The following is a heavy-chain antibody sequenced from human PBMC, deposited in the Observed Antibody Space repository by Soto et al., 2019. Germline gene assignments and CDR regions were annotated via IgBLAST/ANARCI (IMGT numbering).Heavy chain of an antibody. CDR2: IKQDGSEK. CDR1: GFTFSSLW. V-gene: IGHV3-7*04. Sequence: PGGSLRLSCAAAGFTFSSLWKSWVRQAPGKGMEWVANIKQDGSEKYYVDSVKGRFTISRDNAKNSLYLQMNSLRAEDTAVYYCARESSSRYCSSTSCYIFYYYGMDVWGQGT. D-gene: IGHD2-2*02. CDR3: ARESSSRYCSSTSCYIFYYYGMDV. J-gene: IGHJ6*02.